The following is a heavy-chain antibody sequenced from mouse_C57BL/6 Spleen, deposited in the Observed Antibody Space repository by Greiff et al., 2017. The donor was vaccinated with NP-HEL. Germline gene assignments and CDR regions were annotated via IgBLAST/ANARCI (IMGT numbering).Heavy chain of an antibody. V-gene: IGHV1-18*01. D-gene: IGHD2-4*01. CDR2: INPNNGGT. CDR3: ARNGDYDDGFDY. J-gene: IGHJ2*01. Sequence: VQLQQSGPELVKPGASVKIPCKASGYTFTDYNMDWVKQSHGKSLEWIGDINPNNGGTIYNQKFKGKATLTVDKSSSTAYMELRSLTSEDTAVYYCARNGDYDDGFDYWGQGTTLTVSS. CDR1: GYTFTDYN.